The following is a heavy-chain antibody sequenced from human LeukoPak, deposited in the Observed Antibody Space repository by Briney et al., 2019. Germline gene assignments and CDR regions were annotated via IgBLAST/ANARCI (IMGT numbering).Heavy chain of an antibody. V-gene: IGHV4-34*01. D-gene: IGHD3-22*01. CDR3: ARDDSSGYYYDY. J-gene: IGHJ4*02. CDR2: INHSGST. CDR1: GGSLSGYY. Sequence: SETLSLTCAVYGGSLSGYYWSWIRQPPGKGLEWIGEINHSGSTNYNPSLKSRVTISVDTSKNQFSLKLSSVTAADTAVYYCARDDSSGYYYDYWGQGTLVTVSS.